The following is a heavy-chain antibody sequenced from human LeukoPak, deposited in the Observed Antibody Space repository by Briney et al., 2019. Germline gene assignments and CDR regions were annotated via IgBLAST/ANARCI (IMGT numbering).Heavy chain of an antibody. D-gene: IGHD5-24*01. CDR2: ISAYKGNT. CDR3: ARDQGRCYNNTMGGGGCPDY. Sequence: ASVKVSCKASGYTFTSYGISWVRQAPGQGLEWMGWISAYKGNTNYAQKLQGRVTMTTDTSTSTAYMELRSLRSDDTAVYYCARDQGRCYNNTMGGGGCPDYWGQGTLVTVSS. CDR1: GYTFTSYG. J-gene: IGHJ4*02. V-gene: IGHV1-18*01.